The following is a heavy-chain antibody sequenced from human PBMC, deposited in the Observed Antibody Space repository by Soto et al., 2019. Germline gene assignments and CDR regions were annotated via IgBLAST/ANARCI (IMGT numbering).Heavy chain of an antibody. J-gene: IGHJ4*02. D-gene: IGHD5-12*01. V-gene: IGHV3-9*01. CDR1: GFTFDDYA. CDR2: SSWNSGSI. Sequence: SLRLSCAASGFTFDDYAMHWVRQAPGKGLEWVSGSSWNSGSIGYADSVKGRFTISRDNAKNSLYLQMNSLRAEDTALYYCAKDNSVDIVATIIDYWGQGTLVTVSS. CDR3: AKDNSVDIVATIIDY.